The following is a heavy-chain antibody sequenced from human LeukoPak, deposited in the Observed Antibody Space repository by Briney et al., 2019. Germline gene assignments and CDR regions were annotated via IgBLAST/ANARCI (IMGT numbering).Heavy chain of an antibody. CDR2: ISAYNGNT. J-gene: IGHJ5*02. Sequence: ASVKVSCKASGYTFTSYGISWVRQAPGQGLEWMGWISAYNGNTNYAQKFQGRVTMTRDTSIDTAYMELSWLRSDDTAVYYCARDSGFGSRTWQFDPWGQGTLVTVSS. D-gene: IGHD3-10*01. V-gene: IGHV1-18*01. CDR3: ARDSGFGSRTWQFDP. CDR1: GYTFTSYG.